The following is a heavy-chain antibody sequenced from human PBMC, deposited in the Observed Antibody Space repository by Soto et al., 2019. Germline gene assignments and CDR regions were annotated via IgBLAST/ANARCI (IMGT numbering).Heavy chain of an antibody. CDR1: GYSFTIYW. J-gene: IGHJ4*02. CDR2: IYPGDSDT. V-gene: IGHV5-51*01. CDR3: VRLFGVEMATIDFDY. Sequence: GESLKISCKGSGYSFTIYWIGWVRQMPGKGLEWMGIIYPGDSDTRYSPSFQGQVTISADKSISTAYLQWSSLKASDTAMYYCVRLFGVEMATIDFDYWGQGTLVTVSS. D-gene: IGHD3-3*01.